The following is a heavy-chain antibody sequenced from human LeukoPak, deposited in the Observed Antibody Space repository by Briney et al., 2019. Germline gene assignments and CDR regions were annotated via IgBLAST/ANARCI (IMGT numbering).Heavy chain of an antibody. CDR2: ISSSSSTI. CDR3: ARDRFKYCSGGSCYLDY. CDR1: GFTFSSYS. D-gene: IGHD2-15*01. V-gene: IGHV3-48*04. Sequence: GGSLRPSCAASGFTFSSYSMNWVRQAPGKGLEWVSYISSSSSTIYYADSVKGRFTISRDNAKNSLYLQMNSLRAEDTAVYYCARDRFKYCSGGSCYLDYWGQGTLVTVSS. J-gene: IGHJ4*02.